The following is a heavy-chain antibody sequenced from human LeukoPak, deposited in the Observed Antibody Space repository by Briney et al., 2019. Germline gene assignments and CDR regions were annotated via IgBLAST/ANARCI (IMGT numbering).Heavy chain of an antibody. D-gene: IGHD6-6*01. CDR3: ARDLVSRSNY. J-gene: IGHJ4*02. Sequence: AGSLRLSCAASGSTFSRNTMNWGRQSPGKGLEWVSSISSSGYYIYYADSVKGRFTISRDNAKDSLYLQMNSVRAEATDVYYCARDLVSRSNYWGQGTPVTVSS. V-gene: IGHV3-21*01. CDR1: GSTFSRNT. CDR2: ISSSGYYI.